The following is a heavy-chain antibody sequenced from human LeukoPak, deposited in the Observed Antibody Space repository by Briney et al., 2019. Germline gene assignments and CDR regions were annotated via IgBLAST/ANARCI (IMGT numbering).Heavy chain of an antibody. CDR3: ARDSSGPAF. D-gene: IGHD3-22*01. CDR1: GFSVSNSY. V-gene: IGHV3-53*01. CDR2: IYSGGGT. J-gene: IGHJ4*02. Sequence: GGSLRLSCAASGFSVSNSYMSWVRQAPGKGLDWVSVIYSGGGTFHSDSVKGRFTVSGDYSKNTLYLQMNNLRADDTAVYYYARDSSGPAFWGQGTLVTVSS.